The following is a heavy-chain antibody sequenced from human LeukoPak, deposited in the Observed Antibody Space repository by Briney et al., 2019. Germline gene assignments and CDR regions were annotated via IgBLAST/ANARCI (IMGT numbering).Heavy chain of an antibody. CDR1: GGSISGSSYY. CDR3: ASGVSRYYDSRGYFDY. J-gene: IGHJ4*02. D-gene: IGHD3-22*01. Sequence: SETLSLTCTVSGGSISGSSYYWGWIRQPPGKGLDWIGSVSYSGTTYYNPSLKSRVTISVDTSKNLFSLRLSSVTAADTAVYYCASGVSRYYDSRGYFDYWGQGTLVTFSS. V-gene: IGHV4-39*07. CDR2: VSYSGTT.